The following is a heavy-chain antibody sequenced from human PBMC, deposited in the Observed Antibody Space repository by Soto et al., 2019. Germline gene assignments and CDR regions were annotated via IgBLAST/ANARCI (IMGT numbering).Heavy chain of an antibody. J-gene: IGHJ6*01. V-gene: IGHV3-30-3*01. CDR1: EFNCRNHA. CDR2: ISYDGSNK. Sequence: SLRLSYTASEFNCRNHAMHWIRKAQCKGLEWVAVISYDGSNKYYADSVKGRFTISRDNSKNTLYLQMNSLRAEDTAVYYCARYLYDILTGYIYYYYGMDGCGQGTTV. CDR3: ARYLYDILTGYIYYYYGMDG. D-gene: IGHD3-9*01.